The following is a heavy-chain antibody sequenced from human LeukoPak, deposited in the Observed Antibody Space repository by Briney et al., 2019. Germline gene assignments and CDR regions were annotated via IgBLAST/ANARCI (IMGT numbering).Heavy chain of an antibody. Sequence: PGGSLRLSCSASGFTFSSYAMHWVRQAPGKGLEYVSAISSNGGSTYCADSVKGRFTISRDNSKNTLYLQMSSLRAEDTAVYYCVKDPTYCGGDCYSRGPFDYWGQGTLVTVSS. J-gene: IGHJ4*02. V-gene: IGHV3-64D*06. D-gene: IGHD2-21*02. CDR2: ISSNGGST. CDR3: VKDPTYCGGDCYSRGPFDY. CDR1: GFTFSSYA.